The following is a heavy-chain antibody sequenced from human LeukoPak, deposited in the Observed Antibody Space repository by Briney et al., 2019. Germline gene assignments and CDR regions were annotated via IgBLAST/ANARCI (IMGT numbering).Heavy chain of an antibody. D-gene: IGHD3-10*01. V-gene: IGHV3-53*01. Sequence: PGGSLRLSCAASGFTVSSIYMSWVRQTPGQGLEWVSVIYSGGSTYYADSVQGRFTISRGNSKNTVYLQMNSLRAEDTAVYYCARGTQLLWFDYWGQGILVTVSS. J-gene: IGHJ4*02. CDR3: ARGTQLLWFDY. CDR1: GFTVSSIY. CDR2: IYSGGST.